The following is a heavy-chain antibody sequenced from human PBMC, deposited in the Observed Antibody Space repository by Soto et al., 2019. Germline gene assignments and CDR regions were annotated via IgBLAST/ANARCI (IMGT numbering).Heavy chain of an antibody. CDR1: GGTFSSYT. J-gene: IGHJ3*02. CDR3: ASPDYYDSSGAPPAFDI. D-gene: IGHD3-22*01. V-gene: IGHV1-69*02. Sequence: ASVKVSCKASGGTFSSYTISWVRQAPGQGLEWMGRIIPILGIANYAQKFQGRVTITADKSTSTAYMELSSLRSEDTAVYYCASPDYYDSSGAPPAFDIWGQGTMVTVSS. CDR2: IIPILGIA.